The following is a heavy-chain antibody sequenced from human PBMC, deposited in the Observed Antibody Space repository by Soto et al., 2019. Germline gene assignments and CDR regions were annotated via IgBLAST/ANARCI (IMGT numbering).Heavy chain of an antibody. CDR2: ISYDGSNK. Sequence: VQLVESGGGVVQPGRSLRLSCAASGFTFSSYAMHWVRQAPGKGLEWVAVISYDGSNKYYADSVKGRFTISRDNSKNTLYLQMNSLRAEDTAVYYCARAYGDYVGAVSWGLGTLVTVSS. CDR1: GFTFSSYA. CDR3: ARAYGDYVGAVS. V-gene: IGHV3-30-3*01. D-gene: IGHD4-17*01. J-gene: IGHJ4*02.